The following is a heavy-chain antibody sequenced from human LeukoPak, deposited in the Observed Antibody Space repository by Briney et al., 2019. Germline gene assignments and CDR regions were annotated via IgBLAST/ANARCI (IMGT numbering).Heavy chain of an antibody. CDR3: TTEYCSGGSCYTEVGY. V-gene: IGHV3-15*07. Sequence: GGSLRLSCAASGFTFSNAWMNWVRQAPGKGLEWVGRIKSKTDGGTTDYAAPVKGGFTISRDDSKNTLYLQMNSLKTEDTAVYYCTTEYCSGGSCYTEVGYWGQGTLVTVSS. D-gene: IGHD2-15*01. CDR1: GFTFSNAW. J-gene: IGHJ4*02. CDR2: IKSKTDGGTT.